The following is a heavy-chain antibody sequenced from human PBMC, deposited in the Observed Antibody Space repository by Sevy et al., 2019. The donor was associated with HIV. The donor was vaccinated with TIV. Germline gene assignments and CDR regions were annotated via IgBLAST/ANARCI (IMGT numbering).Heavy chain of an antibody. CDR1: GFTFSTYW. J-gene: IGHJ6*02. CDR2: VNSDGSST. CDR3: ARPASMDYFFYYAMDV. V-gene: IGHV3-74*01. Sequence: GGSLRLSCAASGFTFSTYWMHWARQAPGKGLVWVSRVNSDGSSTIYADSVKGRFTISRDNAKNTLYLQMNSLRAEDTAVYYCARPASMDYFFYYAMDVWGQGTTVTVSS.